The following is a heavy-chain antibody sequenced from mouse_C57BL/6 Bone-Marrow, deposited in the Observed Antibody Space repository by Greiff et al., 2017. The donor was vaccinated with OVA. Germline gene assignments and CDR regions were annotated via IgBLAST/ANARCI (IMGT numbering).Heavy chain of an antibody. V-gene: IGHV1-64*01. Sequence: QVQLQQPGAELVKPGASVKLSCKASGYTFTSYWMHWVKQRPGQGLEWIGMIHPNSGSTNYNEKFKSKATLTVDKSSSTAYMQLSSLTSEDSAVYYCARKNYEYYYYAMDYWGQGTSVTVSS. CDR2: IHPNSGST. J-gene: IGHJ4*01. CDR3: ARKNYEYYYYAMDY. D-gene: IGHD2-4*01. CDR1: GYTFTSYW.